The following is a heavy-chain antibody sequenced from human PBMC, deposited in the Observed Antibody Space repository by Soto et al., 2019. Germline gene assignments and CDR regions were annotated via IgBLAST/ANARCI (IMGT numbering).Heavy chain of an antibody. Sequence: SETLSLTCAVSGASTSSAGYAWSWIRQPPGKGLEWIGEINHSGSTNYNPSLKSRVTISVDTSKNQFSLKLSSVTAADTAVYYCARMIFGVLWFGDEYYFDYWGQGTLVTVSS. J-gene: IGHJ4*02. CDR2: INHSGST. D-gene: IGHD3-10*01. V-gene: IGHV4-34*01. CDR1: GASTSSAGYA. CDR3: ARMIFGVLWFGDEYYFDY.